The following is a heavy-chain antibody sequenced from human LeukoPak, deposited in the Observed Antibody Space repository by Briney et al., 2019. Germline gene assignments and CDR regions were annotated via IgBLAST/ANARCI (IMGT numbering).Heavy chain of an antibody. V-gene: IGHV1-69*13. D-gene: IGHD4-23*01. J-gene: IGHJ3*02. Sequence: SVKVSCKASGGTFSNYAISWVRQAPGQGLEGMGGIIPIFGTIKYAQKFQGRVTITADDSTSTTYMELSSLRSDDTAVYYCATRSTVVTLDAFDIWGQGTRVTVSS. CDR3: ATRSTVVTLDAFDI. CDR1: GGTFSNYA. CDR2: IIPIFGTI.